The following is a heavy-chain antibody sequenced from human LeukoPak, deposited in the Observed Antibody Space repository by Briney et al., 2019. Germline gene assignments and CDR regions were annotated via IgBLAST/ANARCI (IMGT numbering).Heavy chain of an antibody. Sequence: GGSLRLSCAASGFTFDDYAMHWVRQAPGKGLEWGSGISWNSGSIGYADSVKGRFTISRDNAKNSLYLQMNSLRAEDTALYYCAKDLGSWAAAGQWGILDYWGQGTLVTVSS. D-gene: IGHD6-13*01. CDR2: ISWNSGSI. CDR3: AKDLGSWAAAGQWGILDY. V-gene: IGHV3-9*01. J-gene: IGHJ4*02. CDR1: GFTFDDYA.